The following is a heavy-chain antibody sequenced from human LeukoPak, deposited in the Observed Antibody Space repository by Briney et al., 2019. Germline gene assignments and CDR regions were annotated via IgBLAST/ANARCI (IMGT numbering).Heavy chain of an antibody. Sequence: GASVKVSCKASGYTFTSYYMHWVRQAPGQGLEWMGIIDPSGGSTSYAQKFQGRVTMTRDTSTSTVYMELSSLRSEDTAVYYCARDLDSSGYSNWFDPWGQGTLVTVSS. CDR2: IDPSGGST. CDR3: ARDLDSSGYSNWFDP. J-gene: IGHJ5*02. CDR1: GYTFTSYY. V-gene: IGHV1-46*01. D-gene: IGHD3-22*01.